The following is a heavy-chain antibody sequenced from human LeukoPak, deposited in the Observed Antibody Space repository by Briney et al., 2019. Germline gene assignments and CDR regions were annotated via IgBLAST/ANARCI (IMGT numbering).Heavy chain of an antibody. V-gene: IGHV1-8*01. CDR3: AKWIPAVADSDWFDP. Sequence: ASVKVSCKASGYTFTSYDINWVRQATGQGLEWMGWMNPNSGNTGYAQKFQGRVTMTRNTSISTAYMELSSLRAEDTAVYYCAKWIPAVADSDWFDPWGQGTLVTVSS. D-gene: IGHD6-19*01. J-gene: IGHJ5*02. CDR1: GYTFTSYD. CDR2: MNPNSGNT.